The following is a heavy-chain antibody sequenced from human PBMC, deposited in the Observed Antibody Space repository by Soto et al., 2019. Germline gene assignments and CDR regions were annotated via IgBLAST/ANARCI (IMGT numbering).Heavy chain of an antibody. CDR1: GGSISSSSYY. J-gene: IGHJ6*02. CDR3: ARLKRGYCSGGSCYYYYGMDV. Sequence: SETLSLTCTVSGGSISSSSYYWGWIRQPPGKGLEWIGSIYYSGSTYYNPSLKSRVTISVDTSKNQFSLKLSSVTAADTAVYYCARLKRGYCSGGSCYYYYGMDVWDQGTTVTVSS. V-gene: IGHV4-39*01. D-gene: IGHD2-15*01. CDR2: IYYSGST.